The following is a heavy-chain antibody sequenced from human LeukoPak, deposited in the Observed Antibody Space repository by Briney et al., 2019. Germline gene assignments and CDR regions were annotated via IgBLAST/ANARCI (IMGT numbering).Heavy chain of an antibody. CDR3: ARVPDTYGMDV. CDR1: GGSISSYY. V-gene: IGHV4-59*01. Sequence: SETLSLTCTVSGGSISSYYWSWIRQPPGKGLEWIGYIYYSGSTNYNPSLKSRVTISVDTSKNQLSLKLSSVTAADTAVYYCARVPDTYGMDVWGQGTTVTVSS. J-gene: IGHJ6*02. D-gene: IGHD2-2*01. CDR2: IYYSGST.